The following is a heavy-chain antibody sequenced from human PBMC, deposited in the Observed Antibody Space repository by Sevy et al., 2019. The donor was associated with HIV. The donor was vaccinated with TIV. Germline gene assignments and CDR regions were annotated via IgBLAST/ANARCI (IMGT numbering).Heavy chain of an antibody. CDR2: ISHDGSHK. V-gene: IGHV3-30*04. Sequence: GGSLRLSCTASGFTLRNYAIHWVRQAPGKGLEWVAVISHDGSHKYSADSVKGRFTISRDNSKNTLYLQMNSLRAEDTAMYYCARDPTIYASGWYYFDYWGQGTLVTVSS. CDR1: GFTLRNYA. CDR3: ARDPTIYASGWYYFDY. J-gene: IGHJ4*02. D-gene: IGHD6-19*01.